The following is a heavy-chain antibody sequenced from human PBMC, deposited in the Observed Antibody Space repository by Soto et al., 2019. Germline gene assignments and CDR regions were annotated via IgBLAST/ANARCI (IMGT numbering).Heavy chain of an antibody. J-gene: IGHJ4*02. D-gene: IGHD6-13*01. CDR1: GYTFTSYY. Sequence: ASVKVSCKASGYTFTSYYMHWVRQAPGQGLEWMGIINPSGGSTSYAQKFQGRVTMTRDTSTSTVYMELSSLRSEDTAVYYCARAAPNIAAAGRFDYWGQGTLVTVSS. CDR2: INPSGGST. V-gene: IGHV1-46*03. CDR3: ARAAPNIAAAGRFDY.